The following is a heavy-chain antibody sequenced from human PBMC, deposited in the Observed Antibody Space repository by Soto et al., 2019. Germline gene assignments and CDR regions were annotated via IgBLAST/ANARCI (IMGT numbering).Heavy chain of an antibody. CDR1: RFTLNRYA. D-gene: IGHD1-26*01. CDR3: ARDLVRTIVGAQPLDY. V-gene: IGHV3-30-3*01. Sequence: PWGSRRFPCAASRFTLNRYAMHLLRQAPGKGLEWSASTLYAGTYKYYAESLTCRFTLSRDISENTLYLEVNRLRAEDTAVYYCARDLVRTIVGAQPLDYWGQGTPVTVSS. J-gene: IGHJ4*02. CDR2: TLYAGTYK.